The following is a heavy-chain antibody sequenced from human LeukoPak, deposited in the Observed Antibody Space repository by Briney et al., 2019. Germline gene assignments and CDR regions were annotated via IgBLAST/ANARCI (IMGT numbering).Heavy chain of an antibody. CDR1: GGSISSGGYY. Sequence: PSQTLSLTCTVSGGSISSGGYYWSWIRQHPGKGLEWIGYIFYSGSTNYNPSLKSRVTISVDTSKNQFSLKLSSVTAADTAVYYCARDRGSIAAPVLDAFDIWGQGTMVTVSS. J-gene: IGHJ3*02. V-gene: IGHV4-61*08. CDR3: ARDRGSIAAPVLDAFDI. D-gene: IGHD6-13*01. CDR2: IFYSGST.